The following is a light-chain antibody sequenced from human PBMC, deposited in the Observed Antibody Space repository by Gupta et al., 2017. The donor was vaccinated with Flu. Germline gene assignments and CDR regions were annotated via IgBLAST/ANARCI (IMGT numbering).Light chain of an antibody. Sequence: PSTLSASVGDRVTITCRASQNINTWLAWYQQKLGKAPRLLIYKASSLGSGVPSRFSGSGSGTEFTLTINNLQPDDFATFYCQQYKSYPYTFGQGTKVEIK. J-gene: IGKJ2*01. CDR1: QNINTW. CDR3: QQYKSYPYT. V-gene: IGKV1-5*03. CDR2: KAS.